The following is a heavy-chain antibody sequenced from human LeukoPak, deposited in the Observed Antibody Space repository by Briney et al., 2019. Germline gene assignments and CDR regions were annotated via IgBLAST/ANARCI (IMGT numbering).Heavy chain of an antibody. D-gene: IGHD1-26*01. CDR3: AKDLGWELPAEAY. V-gene: IGHV3-23*01. Sequence: GGSLRFSCVASGFTFKNYVMNWVRQAPGKGLEWLATIYGSGVSISYADSVKGRFTISRDNSNNTLYLQMNSLRADDTAMYYCAKDLGWELPAEAYWGQGILVTVSS. CDR1: GFTFKNYV. CDR2: IYGSGVSI. J-gene: IGHJ4*02.